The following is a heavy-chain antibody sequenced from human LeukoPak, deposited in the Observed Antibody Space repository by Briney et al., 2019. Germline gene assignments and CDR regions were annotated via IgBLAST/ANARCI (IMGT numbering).Heavy chain of an antibody. V-gene: IGHV3-48*01. CDR3: ARVLGGSGSYSYFDY. D-gene: IGHD3-10*01. J-gene: IGHJ4*02. Sequence: GGSLRLSCVASGITFSSYSMNWVRQAPGKGLEWVSYISSFSGTINYADSVKGRFTISRDNAKNSLYLQMNSLRAEDTAVYYCARVLGGSGSYSYFDYWGQGTLVTVSS. CDR2: ISSFSGTI. CDR1: GITFSSYS.